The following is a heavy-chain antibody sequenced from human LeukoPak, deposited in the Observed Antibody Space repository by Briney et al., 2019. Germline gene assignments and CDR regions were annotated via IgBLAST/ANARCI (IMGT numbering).Heavy chain of an antibody. D-gene: IGHD2/OR15-2a*01. CDR3: ARDPIRTHFYYYYGMDV. J-gene: IGHJ6*02. V-gene: IGHV3-33*01. CDR2: IWYDGSNK. CDR1: GFTFSSYG. Sequence: GGSLRLSCAASGFTFSSYGMHWVRQAPGKGLEWVAVIWYDGSNKYYADSVKGRFTISRDNSKNTLYLQMNSLRAEDTAVYYCARDPIRTHFYYYYGMDVWGQGTTVTVSS.